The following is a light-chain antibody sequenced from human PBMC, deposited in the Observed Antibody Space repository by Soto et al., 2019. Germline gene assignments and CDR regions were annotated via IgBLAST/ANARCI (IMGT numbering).Light chain of an antibody. CDR1: QSVGKY. CDR3: QQRSNWPRT. V-gene: IGKV3-11*01. CDR2: DVS. J-gene: IGKJ1*01. Sequence: EIVMTQSPATLSLSPWERATLSCRASQSVGKYLVWYQQKPGQAPRLLIYDVSNRATGIPARFSGSGSGTDFTLTISSLEPEDFAVYYCQQRSNWPRTFGQGTKVDI.